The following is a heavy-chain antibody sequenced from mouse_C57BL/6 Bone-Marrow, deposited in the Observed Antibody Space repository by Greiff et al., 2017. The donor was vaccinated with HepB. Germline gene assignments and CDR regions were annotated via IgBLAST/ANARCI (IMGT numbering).Heavy chain of an antibody. CDR1: GYAFSSSW. D-gene: IGHD1-1*01. CDR3: ARRDYGSSTGYYAMDY. Sequence: QVQLQQSGPELVKPGASVKISCKASGYAFSSSWMNWVKQRPGKGLEWIGRIYPGDGDTNYNGKFKGKATLTADKSSSTAYMQLSSLPSEDSAVYFCARRDYGSSTGYYAMDYWGQGTSVTVSS. J-gene: IGHJ4*01. CDR2: IYPGDGDT. V-gene: IGHV1-82*01.